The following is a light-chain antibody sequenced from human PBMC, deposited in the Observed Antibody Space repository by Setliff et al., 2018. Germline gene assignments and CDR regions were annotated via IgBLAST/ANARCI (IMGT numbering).Light chain of an antibody. J-gene: IGLJ1*01. V-gene: IGLV1-40*01. CDR2: GNS. CDR1: SSNIGAGYD. Sequence: QSVLTQPPSVSGAPGQRVTISCTGSSSNIGAGYDVHWYQQLPGTAPKLLIYGNSNRPSGVPDRFSGSKSGTSASLAITGLQAEDEADYYCQSYDSSLSEIFGTGTKVHRP. CDR3: QSYDSSLSEI.